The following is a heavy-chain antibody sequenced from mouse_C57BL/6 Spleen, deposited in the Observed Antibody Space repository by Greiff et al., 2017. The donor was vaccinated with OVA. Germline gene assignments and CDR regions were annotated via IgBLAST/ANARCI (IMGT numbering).Heavy chain of an antibody. Sequence: VQLVESGAELARPGASVKMSCKASGYTFTSYTMHWVKQRPGQGLEWIGYINPSSGYTKYNQKFKDKATLTADKSSSTAYMQLSSLTSEDSAVYYCATYYTPDYWGQGTTLTVSS. CDR3: ATYYTPDY. D-gene: IGHD2-12*01. J-gene: IGHJ2*01. CDR1: GYTFTSYT. CDR2: INPSSGYT. V-gene: IGHV1-4*01.